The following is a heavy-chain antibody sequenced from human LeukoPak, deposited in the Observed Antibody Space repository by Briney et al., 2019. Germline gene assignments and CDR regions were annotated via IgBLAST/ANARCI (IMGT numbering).Heavy chain of an antibody. J-gene: IGHJ6*02. CDR3: ARSTDRRDSGMNV. V-gene: IGHV3-30*04. Sequence: GGSLRLSCAASGFTFSNYAMHWVRQAPCKGLEWLTVISYHGINKCYADSVKGRFTISRDNSKNMVYLQMNTVRVEDTAVYYCARSTDRRDSGMNVWGQGTTVTVSS. CDR1: GFTFSNYA. CDR2: ISYHGINK. D-gene: IGHD2-8*02.